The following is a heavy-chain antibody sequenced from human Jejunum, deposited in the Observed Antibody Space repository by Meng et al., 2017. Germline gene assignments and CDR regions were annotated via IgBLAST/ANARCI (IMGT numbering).Heavy chain of an antibody. Sequence: SETLSLTCTVSGDSSSSAYWGWIRQPPGKGLEWIGYIYYSGSATYNPSLEGRVTISVDTSKNQFSLKLRSVTAADTAVYYCARGTYYFDLTYNHKVAFDIWGQGTMVTVSS. CDR1: GDSSSSAY. D-gene: IGHD3-22*01. CDR3: ARGTYYFDLTYNHKVAFDI. V-gene: IGHV4-59*01. CDR2: IYYSGSA. J-gene: IGHJ3*02.